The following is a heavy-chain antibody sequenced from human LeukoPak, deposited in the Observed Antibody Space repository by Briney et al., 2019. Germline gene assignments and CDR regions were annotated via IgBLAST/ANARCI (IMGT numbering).Heavy chain of an antibody. D-gene: IGHD2-8*01. V-gene: IGHV3-30*04. J-gene: IGHJ4*02. CDR1: GFTFSTYA. CDR3: ARDPMADFDY. Sequence: GGSLRPSCAASGFTFSTYAFHWVRQAPGTGLEWVAVISSDGKSKIYADSVKGRFTISRDNSKNTLFLQMNSLRTEDTAVYYCARDPMADFDYWGQGALVTVSS. CDR2: ISSDGKSK.